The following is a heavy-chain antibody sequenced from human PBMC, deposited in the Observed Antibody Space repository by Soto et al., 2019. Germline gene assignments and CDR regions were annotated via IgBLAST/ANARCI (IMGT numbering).Heavy chain of an antibody. V-gene: IGHV4-31*03. J-gene: IGHJ5*02. D-gene: IGHD2-15*01. CDR2: IYYSGST. CDR3: ARVRYSSGGSCYPRFDA. CDR1: GGSISSGGYY. Sequence: QVQLQESGPGLVKPSQTLSLTCTVSGGSISSGGYYWSWIRQHPGKGLEWIRYIYYSGSTYYNPSLKSGVIISAATSKNQFSPELSSVTAADTAVYYCARVRYSSGGSCYPRFDAWGQVTLVNVSA.